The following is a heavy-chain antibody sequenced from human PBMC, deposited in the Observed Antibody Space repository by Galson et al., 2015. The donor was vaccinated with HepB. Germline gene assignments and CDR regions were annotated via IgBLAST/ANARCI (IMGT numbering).Heavy chain of an antibody. CDR2: IIPIFGTA. CDR1: GGTFSSYA. CDR3: ARSSNPGFYYYYYMDV. J-gene: IGHJ6*03. D-gene: IGHD4-11*01. Sequence: SVKVSCKASGGTFSSYAISWVRQAPGQGLEWMGGIIPIFGTANYAQKFQGRVTITADESTSTAYMELSSLRSEDTAVYYCARSSNPGFYYYYYMDVWGKGTTVTVSS. V-gene: IGHV1-69*13.